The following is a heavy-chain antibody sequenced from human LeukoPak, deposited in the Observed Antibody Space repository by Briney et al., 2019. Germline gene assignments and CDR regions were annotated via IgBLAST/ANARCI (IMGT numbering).Heavy chain of an antibody. D-gene: IGHD2-21*01. CDR3: ARVPPAVGMFDY. J-gene: IGHJ4*02. Sequence: GGSLRLSCAASGFTFSSYVMHWVRQAPGKGLEWVAVISYDGSNKYYADSVKGRLTISRDNSKNTLYLQMNSLRAEDTAVYYCARVPPAVGMFDYWGQGTLVTVSS. CDR1: GFTFSSYV. CDR2: ISYDGSNK. V-gene: IGHV3-30*04.